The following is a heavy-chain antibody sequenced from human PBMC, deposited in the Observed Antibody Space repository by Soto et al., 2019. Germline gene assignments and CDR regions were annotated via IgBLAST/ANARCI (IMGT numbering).Heavy chain of an antibody. CDR3: VYYDSSGYYGNPDY. V-gene: IGHV1-69*01. CDR1: GGTFSSYA. CDR2: IIPIFGTA. Sequence: QVQLVQSGAEVKKPGSSVKVSCKASGGTFSSYAISWVRQAPGQGLEWMGGIIPIFGTANYAQKFQGRVTITADESTSTAYMELSSLRTEDTAVYYCVYYDSSGYYGNPDYWGQGTLVTVSS. J-gene: IGHJ4*02. D-gene: IGHD3-22*01.